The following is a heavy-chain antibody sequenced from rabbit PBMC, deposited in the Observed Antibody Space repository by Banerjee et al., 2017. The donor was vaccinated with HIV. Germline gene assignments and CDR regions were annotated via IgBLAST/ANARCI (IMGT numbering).Heavy chain of an antibody. CDR3: ASPGAGYAGYGYATGFNL. CDR1: GFDFSSNA. V-gene: IGHV1S40*01. J-gene: IGHJ4*01. CDR2: IYAGSGST. D-gene: IGHD6-1*01. Sequence: QSLEESGGDLVKPGASLTLTCTASGFDFSSNAMCWVRQAPGKGLEWIGCIYAGSGSTYYASWAKGRFTISKTSSTTVTLQMTSLTAADTATYFCASPGAGYAGYGYATGFNLWGPGTLVT.